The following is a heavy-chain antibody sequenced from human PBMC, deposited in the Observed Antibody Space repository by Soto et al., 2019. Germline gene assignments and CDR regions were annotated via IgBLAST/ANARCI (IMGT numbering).Heavy chain of an antibody. J-gene: IGHJ4*02. CDR1: GGSFSGYY. Sequence: QVQLQQWGAGLLKPSETLSLTCAVYGGSFSGYYWSWIRQPPGKGLEWIGEINHSGSTNYNPSLKSRVTISVDTSKNQFSLKLSSVTAADTAVYYCARGRSRRYCSGGSCYTLTRTYYFDYWGQGTLVTVSS. CDR3: ARGRSRRYCSGGSCYTLTRTYYFDY. CDR2: INHSGST. V-gene: IGHV4-34*01. D-gene: IGHD2-15*01.